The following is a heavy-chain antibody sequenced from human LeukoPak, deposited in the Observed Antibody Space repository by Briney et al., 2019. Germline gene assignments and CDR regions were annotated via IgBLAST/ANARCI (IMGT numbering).Heavy chain of an antibody. J-gene: IGHJ5*02. CDR2: IYESGSI. D-gene: IGHD6-6*01. CDR1: GGSISSSSYY. Sequence: SETLSLTCTVSGGSISSSSYYWGWIRQPPGKGLEWIGSIYESGSIYYNPSLNSRVTISVDTSKNQFSLKLRSLTAADTAVYYCARGHSIAARLNWFDPWGQGTLVTVSS. CDR3: ARGHSIAARLNWFDP. V-gene: IGHV4-39*07.